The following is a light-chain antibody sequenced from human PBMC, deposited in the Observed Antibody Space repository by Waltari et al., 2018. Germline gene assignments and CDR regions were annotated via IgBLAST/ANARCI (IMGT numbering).Light chain of an antibody. J-gene: IGKJ1*01. CDR1: QSVSSN. CDR2: GAS. Sequence: EIVMTQSPATLSVSPGERATLSCRASQSVSSNLAWYQQKPGQAPRLLIYGASTRATGIPARFSCSGSGTEFTLTISSLQPEDFATYYCQKSSSTPPWTFGQGTKVEIK. CDR3: QKSSSTPPWT. V-gene: IGKV3-15*01.